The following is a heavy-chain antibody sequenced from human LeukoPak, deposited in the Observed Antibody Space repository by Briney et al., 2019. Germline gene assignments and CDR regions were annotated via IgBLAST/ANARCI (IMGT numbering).Heavy chain of an antibody. Sequence: GGSLRLSCAASGFTFSSYAMSWVRQAPGKELEWVSAISGSGGSTYYADSVKGRFTISRDNSKNTLYLQMNSLRAEDTAVYYCAKDGCSSTSCHYYYYYMDVWGKGTTVTVSS. J-gene: IGHJ6*03. D-gene: IGHD2-2*01. V-gene: IGHV3-23*01. CDR1: GFTFSSYA. CDR3: AKDGCSSTSCHYYYYYMDV. CDR2: ISGSGGST.